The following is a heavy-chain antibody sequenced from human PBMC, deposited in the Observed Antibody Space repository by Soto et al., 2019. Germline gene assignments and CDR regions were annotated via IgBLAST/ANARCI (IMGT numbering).Heavy chain of an antibody. CDR2: IYYSGST. CDR3: ARAGVVVTVFDY. Sequence: SETLSLTCTVSGGSISSYYLSWIRQPPGKGLEWIGYIYYSGSTNYNPSLKSRVTISVDTSKNQFSLKLSSVTAADTAVYYCARAGVVVTVFDYWGQGTLVTVSS. D-gene: IGHD3-22*01. CDR1: GGSISSYY. J-gene: IGHJ4*02. V-gene: IGHV4-59*01.